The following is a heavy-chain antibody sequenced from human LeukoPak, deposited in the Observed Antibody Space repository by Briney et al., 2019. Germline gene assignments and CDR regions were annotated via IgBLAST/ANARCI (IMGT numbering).Heavy chain of an antibody. D-gene: IGHD5-18*01. CDR2: IYPGDSNT. J-gene: IGHJ3*02. Sequence: GESLKISCNGSGYSFTNFWIGWVRQMPGKGLEWMGIIYPGDSNTRYSPSFQGQVTFSVDKSISTASLQWSSLKASDTAMYYCARRDGGYNMWGQGTMVTVSS. CDR1: GYSFTNFW. V-gene: IGHV5-51*01. CDR3: ARRDGGYNM.